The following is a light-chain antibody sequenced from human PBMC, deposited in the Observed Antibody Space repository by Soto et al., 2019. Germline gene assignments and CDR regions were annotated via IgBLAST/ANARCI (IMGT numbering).Light chain of an antibody. Sequence: QSALTQPPSASGSPGQSVTISCTGTSSDVGGYNYVSWYQQHPGKAPKLMTYEVSKRPSGVPDRFSGSKSGNTASLTVSGLQAEDEADYYCSSYAGSNNLVFCGGTKLTVL. CDR1: SSDVGGYNY. V-gene: IGLV2-8*01. J-gene: IGLJ2*01. CDR2: EVS. CDR3: SSYAGSNNLV.